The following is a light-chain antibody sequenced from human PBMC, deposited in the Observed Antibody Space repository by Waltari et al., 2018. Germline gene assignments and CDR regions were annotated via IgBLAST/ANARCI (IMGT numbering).Light chain of an antibody. CDR2: RNN. V-gene: IGLV1-47*01. CDR1: SSNIGSNS. J-gene: IGLJ3*02. Sequence: QSVLTQPPSASGTPGQRVTISCSGRSSNIGSNSVSWYQQLPGTAPKLLNYRNNHRPSGVPDRFSGSKSGTSASLAISGLRSEDEADYYCAAWDDSLSGLFGGGTKLTVL. CDR3: AAWDDSLSGL.